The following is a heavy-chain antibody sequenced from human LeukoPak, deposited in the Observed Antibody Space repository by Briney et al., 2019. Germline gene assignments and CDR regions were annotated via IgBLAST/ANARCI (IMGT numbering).Heavy chain of an antibody. J-gene: IGHJ4*02. CDR2: ISGSGGST. CDR1: GFTFSSYA. CDR3: AKVDGSSWYVGIDY. D-gene: IGHD6-13*01. Sequence: GGSLRLSCAASGFTFSSYAMSWVRQAPGKGLEWVSAISGSGGSTYYADSVKGRFTISRDNSKNTLYLQMNSLRAEDTAVYYCAKVDGSSWYVGIDYWGQGTLVTVSS. V-gene: IGHV3-23*01.